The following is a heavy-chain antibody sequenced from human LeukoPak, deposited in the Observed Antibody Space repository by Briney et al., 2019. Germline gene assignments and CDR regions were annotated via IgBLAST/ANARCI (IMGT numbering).Heavy chain of an antibody. Sequence: SVKVSCKASGGTFSSYAISWVRQAPGQGLEWMGGIIPIFGTANYAQKFQGRVTITADKSTSTAYMELSSLRSEDTAVCYCARAMVRGVLLTHYYYYYMDVWGKGTTVTVSS. CDR1: GGTFSSYA. CDR2: IIPIFGTA. CDR3: ARAMVRGVLLTHYYYYYMDV. J-gene: IGHJ6*03. V-gene: IGHV1-69*06. D-gene: IGHD3-10*01.